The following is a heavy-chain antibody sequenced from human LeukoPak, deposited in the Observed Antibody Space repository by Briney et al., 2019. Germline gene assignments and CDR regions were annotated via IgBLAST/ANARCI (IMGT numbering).Heavy chain of an antibody. CDR1: GYTFTSYD. J-gene: IGHJ4*02. V-gene: IGHV1-8*01. D-gene: IGHD3-22*01. CDR3: ARGAMRRKEYYYDSSGYYSNDY. CDR2: MNPNSGNT. Sequence: ASVKVSCKASGYTFTSYDINWVRQATGQGLEWMGWMNPNSGNTGYAQKFQGRVTMTRNTSISTAYMELSSLRSEDTAVYYCARGAMRRKEYYYDSSGYYSNDYWGQGTLVTVSS.